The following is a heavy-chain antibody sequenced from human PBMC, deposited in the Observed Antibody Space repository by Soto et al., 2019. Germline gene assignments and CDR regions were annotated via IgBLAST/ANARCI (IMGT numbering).Heavy chain of an antibody. CDR2: IWYDGSNK. CDR3: AREAYSGSYHLDY. Sequence: GGSLRLSCAASGFTFSSYGMHWVRQAPGKGLEWVAVIWYDGSNKYYADSVKGRFTISRDNAKSSLYLQMSSLRDEDTAVYYCAREAYSGSYHLDYWGQGTLVTVSS. D-gene: IGHD1-26*01. V-gene: IGHV3-33*01. J-gene: IGHJ4*02. CDR1: GFTFSSYG.